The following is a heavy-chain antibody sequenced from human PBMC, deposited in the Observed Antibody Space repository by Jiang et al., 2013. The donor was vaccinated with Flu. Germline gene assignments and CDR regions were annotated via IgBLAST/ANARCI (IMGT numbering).Heavy chain of an antibody. CDR1: GAPSAAML. CDR3: ARDIQDGIAALSVDDY. CDR2: IIPILGIA. D-gene: IGHD6-6*01. Sequence: EVKKPGSSVKVSCKASGAPSAAMLSARVRQAPGQGLEWMGRIIPILGIANYAQKFQGRVTITADKSTSTAYMELSSLRSEDTAVYYCARDIQDGIAALSVDDYWGQGTLVTVSS. J-gene: IGHJ4*02. V-gene: IGHV1-69*04.